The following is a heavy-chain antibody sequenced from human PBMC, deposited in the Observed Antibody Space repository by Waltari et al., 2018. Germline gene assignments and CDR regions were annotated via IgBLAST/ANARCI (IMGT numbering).Heavy chain of an antibody. D-gene: IGHD2-15*01. CDR1: GYTFPGYY. V-gene: IGHV1-2*04. J-gene: IGHJ4*02. Sequence: QVQLVQSGAEVKKPGASVKVSCKASGYTFPGYYMHWVLRAPGQGLEWMGWINPNSGGTNYAQKFQGWVTMTRDTSISTAYMELSRLRSDDTAVYYCARSTEGYCSGGSCSFGYWGQGTLVTVSS. CDR2: INPNSGGT. CDR3: ARSTEGYCSGGSCSFGY.